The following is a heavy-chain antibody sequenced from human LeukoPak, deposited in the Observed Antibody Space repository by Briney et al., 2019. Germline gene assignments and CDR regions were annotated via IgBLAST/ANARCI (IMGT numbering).Heavy chain of an antibody. CDR2: KNPNSGNT. Sequence: ASVKVSCKASGYTFTSYDINWVRQATGQGLEWMGWKNPNSGNTGYAQKFQGRVTMTRNTSISTAYMELSSLRSEDTAVYYCARYYYDSSGYYFIFDYWGQGTLVTVSS. CDR1: GYTFTSYD. CDR3: ARYYYDSSGYYFIFDY. D-gene: IGHD3-22*01. J-gene: IGHJ4*02. V-gene: IGHV1-8*01.